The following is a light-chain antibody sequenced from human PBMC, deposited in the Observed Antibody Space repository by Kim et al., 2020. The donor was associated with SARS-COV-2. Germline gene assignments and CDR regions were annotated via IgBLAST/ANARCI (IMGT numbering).Light chain of an antibody. Sequence: GQSITISCTGTSSDVGSYNLVSWYQQHPGKAPKLMIYEVSKRPSGVSNRFSGSKSGNRAYLTISGLQAEDEADYYCCSYAGSHVIFGGGAKLTVL. CDR3: CSYAGSHVI. CDR1: SSDVGSYNL. V-gene: IGLV2-23*02. CDR2: EVS. J-gene: IGLJ2*01.